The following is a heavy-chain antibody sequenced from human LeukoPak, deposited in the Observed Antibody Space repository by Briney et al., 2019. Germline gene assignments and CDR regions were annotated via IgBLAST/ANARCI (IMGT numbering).Heavy chain of an antibody. D-gene: IGHD3-22*01. CDR2: INPNSGGT. Sequence: ASVKVSCKASGYTFTGYYMHWVRQAPGQGLEWMGWINPNSGGTNYAQKFQGRVTMTRDTSISTAYMELSRLRSDDTAVYYCARQTLSPYYHDSSGDYDYWGQGTLVTVSS. CDR3: ARQTLSPYYHDSSGDYDY. J-gene: IGHJ4*02. CDR1: GYTFTGYY. V-gene: IGHV1-2*02.